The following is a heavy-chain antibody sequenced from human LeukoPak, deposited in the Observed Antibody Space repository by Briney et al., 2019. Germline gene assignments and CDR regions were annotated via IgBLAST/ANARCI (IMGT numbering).Heavy chain of an antibody. D-gene: IGHD2-2*03. Sequence: SVKVSCKASGGTFSSYAISWVRQAPGQGLEWMGGIIPIFGTANYAQKLQGRVTITADESTSTAYMELSSLRSEDTAVYYCATMDIVVVPAAHTSVGDWGQGTLVTVSS. CDR3: ATMDIVVVPAAHTSVGD. CDR2: IIPIFGTA. CDR1: GGTFSSYA. J-gene: IGHJ4*02. V-gene: IGHV1-69*13.